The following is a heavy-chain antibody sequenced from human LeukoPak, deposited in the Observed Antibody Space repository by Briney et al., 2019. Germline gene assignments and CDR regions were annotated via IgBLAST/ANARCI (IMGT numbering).Heavy chain of an antibody. V-gene: IGHV4-4*07. D-gene: IGHD6-19*01. J-gene: IGHJ4*02. CDR1: GGSISSYY. CDR3: ARGPNRYTSGWYYFDY. CDR2: IYASGST. Sequence: SETLSLTCTVSGGSISSYYWSWIRQPAGKGLEWIGRIYASGSTNYNPSLKSRVTLSVDTSKNQFSLKLSSVTAADTAVYYCARGPNRYTSGWYYFDYWGQGTLVTVSS.